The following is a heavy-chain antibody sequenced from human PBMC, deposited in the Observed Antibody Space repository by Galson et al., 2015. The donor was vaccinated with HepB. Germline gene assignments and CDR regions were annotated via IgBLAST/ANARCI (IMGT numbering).Heavy chain of an antibody. D-gene: IGHD4-17*01. Sequence: SLRLSCAASGFTFSNAWMSWVRQAPGKGLEWVGRIKSKTDGGTTDYAAPVKGRLTITRDDSKNTLYLQMNSLKTEDTAVYYCTTVFILYGDFIPTIDYWGQGTLVTVSS. CDR2: IKSKTDGGTT. V-gene: IGHV3-15*01. J-gene: IGHJ4*02. CDR1: GFTFSNAW. CDR3: TTVFILYGDFIPTIDY.